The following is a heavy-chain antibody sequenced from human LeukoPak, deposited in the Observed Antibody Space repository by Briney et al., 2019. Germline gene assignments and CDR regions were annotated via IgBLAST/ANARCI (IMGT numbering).Heavy chain of an antibody. J-gene: IGHJ6*03. CDR1: GGSISSYY. Sequence: SETLSLTCTVSGGSISSYYWSWIRQPAGKGLEWIGRIYTSGSTNYNPSLKSRVTISVDTSKNQFSLKLSSVTAADTAVYYCASIAVADDYYYCMDVWGKGTTVTVSS. V-gene: IGHV4-4*07. CDR2: IYTSGST. D-gene: IGHD6-19*01. CDR3: ASIAVADDYYYCMDV.